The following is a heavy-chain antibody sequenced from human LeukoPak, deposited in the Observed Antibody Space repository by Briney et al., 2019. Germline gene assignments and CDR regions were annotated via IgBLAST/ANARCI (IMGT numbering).Heavy chain of an antibody. Sequence: SVKVSCTSSGGTFSSYAISWVRQAPGQGLEWMGGIIPILGTANYAQKFQGRVTITADESTSTAYMGLSSLRSEDTAVYYCASPIGYSAYDYCFDPWGQGTLVTVSS. D-gene: IGHD5-12*01. V-gene: IGHV1-69*01. J-gene: IGHJ5*02. CDR1: GGTFSSYA. CDR3: ASPIGYSAYDYCFDP. CDR2: IIPILGTA.